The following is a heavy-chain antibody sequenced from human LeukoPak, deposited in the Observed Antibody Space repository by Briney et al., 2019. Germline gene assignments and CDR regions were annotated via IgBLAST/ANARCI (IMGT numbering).Heavy chain of an antibody. J-gene: IGHJ4*02. D-gene: IGHD4-23*01. CDR3: ARGSARNPFDYGGNFDY. Sequence: GGSLRLSCTASGFTFSSYSMNWVRQAPGKGLEWVSYISSSSSTICYADSVKGRFTISRDNAKNSLYLQMNSLRAEDTAVYYCARGSARNPFDYGGNFDYCGQGTLVTVST. V-gene: IGHV3-48*04. CDR2: ISSSSSTI. CDR1: GFTFSSYS.